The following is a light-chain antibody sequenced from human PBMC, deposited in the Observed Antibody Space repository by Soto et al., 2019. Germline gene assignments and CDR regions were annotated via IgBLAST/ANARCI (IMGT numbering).Light chain of an antibody. CDR1: QDISNY. V-gene: IGKV1-33*01. CDR3: QQYDSLPLT. J-gene: IGKJ5*01. CDR2: DVS. Sequence: DLPMTQSPPSLSVSVGDRVTITCQASQDISNYLHWFQQKPGKAPQLLIFDVSNLQTGVPSRFSGGGSGTDFALTISSLEPEDIATYYCQQYDSLPLTFGQGTRLEI.